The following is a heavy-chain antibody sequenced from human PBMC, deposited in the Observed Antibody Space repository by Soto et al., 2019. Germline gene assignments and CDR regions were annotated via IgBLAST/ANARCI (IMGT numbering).Heavy chain of an antibody. CDR2: IYGGGRT. J-gene: IGHJ4*02. D-gene: IGHD1-20*01. V-gene: IGHV3-53*01. Sequence: PXESLRLSCEASGLTVSNTYMSWIRQDPGRGLEWVSIIYGGGRTYYTDSVKGRFTISKDNSRNTVYLQMNSLRAEDTDPYYCAKGFNWNRVDSWGQGTLVTVSS. CDR3: AKGFNWNRVDS. CDR1: GLTVSNTY.